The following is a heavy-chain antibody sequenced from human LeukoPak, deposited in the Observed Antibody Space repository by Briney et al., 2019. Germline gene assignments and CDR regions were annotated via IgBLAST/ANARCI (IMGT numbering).Heavy chain of an antibody. D-gene: IGHD5-12*01. CDR2: IYHSGST. V-gene: IGHV4-38-2*01. CDR3: ASDWGLRYFDY. Sequence: PSETLSLTCAVSGYSISSGYYWGWIRQPPGKGLEWIGSIYHSGSTYYNPSLKSRVTISVDTSKNQFSLKLSSVTAADTAVYYCASDWGLRYFDYWGQGTLVTVS. J-gene: IGHJ4*02. CDR1: GYSISSGYY.